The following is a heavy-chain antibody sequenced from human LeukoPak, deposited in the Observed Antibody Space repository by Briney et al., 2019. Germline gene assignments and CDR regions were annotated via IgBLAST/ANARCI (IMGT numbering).Heavy chain of an antibody. J-gene: IGHJ4*02. Sequence: GGFLRLSCTASGFTVSSNSMTWVRQAPRKGLEWVSVIYSGGSTYYADSVKGRFTISRDNSKNTLYLQLNSLRVEDTAVYFCAREQSNYAYFDYWGQGTLVTVSS. CDR2: IYSGGST. D-gene: IGHD4-11*01. V-gene: IGHV3-53*01. CDR3: AREQSNYAYFDY. CDR1: GFTVSSNS.